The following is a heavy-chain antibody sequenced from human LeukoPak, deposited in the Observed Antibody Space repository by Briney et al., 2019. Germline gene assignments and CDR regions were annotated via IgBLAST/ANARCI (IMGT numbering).Heavy chain of an antibody. D-gene: IGHD3-3*01. CDR1: GGSISSSRYF. CDR3: ARQSTYDFWSGYYRGDPNWFDP. CDR2: IYYNGNT. V-gene: IGHV4-39*01. J-gene: IGHJ5*02. Sequence: SETLSLTCTVSGGSISSSRYFWGWIRQPPGKGLEWIGTIYYNGNTYYNPSLKSRVTISVDTSKNQFSLKLSSVTAADTAVYYCARQSTYDFWSGYYRGDPNWFDPWGQGTLVTVSS.